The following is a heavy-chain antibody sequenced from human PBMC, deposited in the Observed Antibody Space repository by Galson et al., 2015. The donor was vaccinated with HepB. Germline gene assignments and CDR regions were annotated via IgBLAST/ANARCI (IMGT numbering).Heavy chain of an antibody. D-gene: IGHD3-9*01. J-gene: IGHJ6*02. CDR3: AREGDVLTGYPVGYNGMDV. CDR2: INTKTGNP. CDR1: GYTFTHYA. Sequence: SVKVSCKASGYTFTHYAMNWVRQAPGQGLEWMGWINTKTGNPMYVYGFTGWFVFSLDTSVSTAYLQISSLKAEDTAVYYCAREGDVLTGYPVGYNGMDVWGQGTTVTISS. V-gene: IGHV7-4-1*02.